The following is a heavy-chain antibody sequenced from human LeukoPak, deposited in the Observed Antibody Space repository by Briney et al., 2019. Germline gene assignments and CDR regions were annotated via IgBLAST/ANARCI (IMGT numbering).Heavy chain of an antibody. D-gene: IGHD4-17*01. CDR2: IYSGGST. Sequence: GGSLRLSCAASGFTVSSNYMSWVRHAPGKGLGWGSAIYSGGSTYYADSVKGRFTISRDNSKNTLYLQMNRLRAEDTAVYYCARSGGPSGPTVTDYWGQGTLVTVSS. J-gene: IGHJ4*02. CDR3: ARSGGPSGPTVTDY. CDR1: GFTVSSNY. V-gene: IGHV3-53*01.